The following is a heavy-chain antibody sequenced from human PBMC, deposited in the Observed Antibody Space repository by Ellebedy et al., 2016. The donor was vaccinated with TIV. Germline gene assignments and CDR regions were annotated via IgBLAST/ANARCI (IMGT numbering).Heavy chain of an antibody. CDR1: GFAFSSYA. CDR3: ARLLTYCSGGSCYSSSPQGRYNWFDP. D-gene: IGHD2-15*01. J-gene: IGHJ5*02. Sequence: GGSLRLSCAASGFAFSSYAMSWVRQAPGKGLEWVSAISGSGGSTYYADSVKGRFTISRDNSKNTLYLQMSSLRAEDTAVYYCARLLTYCSGGSCYSSSPQGRYNWFDPWGQGTLVTVSS. CDR2: ISGSGGST. V-gene: IGHV3-23*01.